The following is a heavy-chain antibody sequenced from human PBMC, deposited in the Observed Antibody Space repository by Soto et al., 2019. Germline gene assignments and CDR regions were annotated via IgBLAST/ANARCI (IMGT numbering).Heavy chain of an antibody. J-gene: IGHJ6*02. Sequence: PGGSLRLSCAASGFTFSSYWMSWVRQAPGKGLEWVANIKQDGSEKHYVDSVKGRFTISRDNAKNSLYLQMNSLRAEDTAVYYCASFMVRGVITLYYYYGMDVWGQGTTVTVSS. CDR2: IKQDGSEK. CDR1: GFTFSSYW. CDR3: ASFMVRGVITLYYYYGMDV. V-gene: IGHV3-7*02. D-gene: IGHD3-10*01.